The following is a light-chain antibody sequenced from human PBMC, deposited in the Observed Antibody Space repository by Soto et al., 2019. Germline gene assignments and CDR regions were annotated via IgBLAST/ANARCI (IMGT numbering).Light chain of an antibody. CDR2: RNN. CDR3: AAWDDSLSARVV. Sequence: QSVLTQPPPASGTPGQRVTISCSGSSSNIGSSYVYWYQQLPGTAPKLLIYRNNQRPSGVPDRFSGSKSGTSASLAISGLRSEDEADYYCAAWDDSLSARVVFGGGTKVTVL. CDR1: SSNIGSSY. V-gene: IGLV1-47*01. J-gene: IGLJ2*01.